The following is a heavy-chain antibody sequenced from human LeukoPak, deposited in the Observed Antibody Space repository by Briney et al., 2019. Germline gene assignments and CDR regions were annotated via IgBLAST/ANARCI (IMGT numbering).Heavy chain of an antibody. V-gene: IGHV1-2*02. J-gene: IGHJ5*02. CDR1: GYAFTSSY. CDR3: ARDRCSSHGTKWFDP. Sequence: ASVKVSCKASGYAFTSSYMHRVRQAPAQGLGWMGWINPNSGGTNYAQKFQGRVTMTRDTSIRTAYMEMSRPGYEDRAVYFCARDRCSSHGTKWFDPWGQGTLVTVSS. D-gene: IGHD6-6*01. CDR2: INPNSGGT.